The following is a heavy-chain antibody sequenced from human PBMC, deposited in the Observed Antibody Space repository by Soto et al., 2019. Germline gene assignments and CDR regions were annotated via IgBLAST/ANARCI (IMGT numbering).Heavy chain of an antibody. Sequence: GGSLRLSCAASGFNFIDYYVSWIRQAPGKGLEWVSYISSSGSTIYYADSVKDRFTISRDNAKNSLYLQMNSLRAEDTAVYYFLQDKDGIRYSEYYFDYWGQGTLVTVSS. CDR2: ISSSGSTI. J-gene: IGHJ4*02. CDR1: GFNFIDYY. V-gene: IGHV3-11*01. CDR3: LQDKDGIRYSEYYFDY. D-gene: IGHD3-9*01.